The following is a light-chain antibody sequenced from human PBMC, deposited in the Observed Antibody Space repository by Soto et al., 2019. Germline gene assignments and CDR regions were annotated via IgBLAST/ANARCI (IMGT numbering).Light chain of an antibody. V-gene: IGLV2-11*01. CDR2: DVS. CDR1: SSDVGAYNF. Sequence: QSVLTQPPSVSGSPGQSVTISCTGTSSDVGAYNFVSWYQQYPGKAPKLIIFDVSARPSGFPDRFSGSKSGNTASLTISGLQADDEADYYCCSYAGTYSPVLGGGTKVTVL. J-gene: IGLJ2*01. CDR3: CSYAGTYSPV.